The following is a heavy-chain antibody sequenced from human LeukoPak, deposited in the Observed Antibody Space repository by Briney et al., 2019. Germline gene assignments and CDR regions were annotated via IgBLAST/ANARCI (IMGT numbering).Heavy chain of an antibody. D-gene: IGHD2-2*03. CDR2: IRDKTYGGTT. CDR1: GFTFGDYA. Sequence: PGGSLRLSCTASGFTFGDYAMSWVPQAPGKGLAWVGFIRDKTYGGTTEYAASVKGRFTISRDDSRSIAYLQMNGLRTEDTAVYYCTRDRGYCSSTSCYAWFDPWGQGTLVTVSS. J-gene: IGHJ5*02. V-gene: IGHV3-49*04. CDR3: TRDRGYCSSTSCYAWFDP.